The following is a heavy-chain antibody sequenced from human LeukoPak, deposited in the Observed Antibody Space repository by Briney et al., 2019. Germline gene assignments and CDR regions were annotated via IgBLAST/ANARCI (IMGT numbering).Heavy chain of an antibody. D-gene: IGHD6-19*01. CDR3: TKATKWLAFDD. Sequence: PSETPSLTCTVSGGSISRYYWSWIRQPPGKGLEWIGYIYYSGSTNYNPSLKSGVTISIDTSKNQLSLHLASVTAADTAVYYCTKATKWLAFDDWGRGTLVTVSS. CDR1: GGSISRYY. CDR2: IYYSGST. J-gene: IGHJ4*02. V-gene: IGHV4-59*01.